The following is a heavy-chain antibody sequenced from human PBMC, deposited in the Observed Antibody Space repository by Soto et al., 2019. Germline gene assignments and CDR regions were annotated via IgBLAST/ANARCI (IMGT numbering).Heavy chain of an antibody. CDR1: GFTFDDYA. CDR2: ISWNSGSI. Sequence: EVQLVESGGGLVQPGRSLRLSCAASGFTFDDYAMHWVRQAPGKGLEWVSGISWNSGSIGYADSVKGRFTISRDNAKNSLYLQMNSLRDEDTAVYYCAKDSLSTNGFDYWGQGTLVTVSS. V-gene: IGHV3-9*01. J-gene: IGHJ4*02. CDR3: AKDSLSTNGFDY.